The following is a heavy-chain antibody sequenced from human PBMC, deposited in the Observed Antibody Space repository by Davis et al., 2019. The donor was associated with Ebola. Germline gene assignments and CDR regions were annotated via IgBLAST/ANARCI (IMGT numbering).Heavy chain of an antibody. CDR2: INHSGRT. D-gene: IGHD6-25*01. V-gene: IGHV4-34*01. CDR1: GVSFSGYY. J-gene: IGHJ6*02. Sequence: MPSETLSPTCAVYGVSFSGYYWNWIRQPPGKGLEWIGEINHSGRTNYNPSLKSRVTMSVDTSKNQFSLRVRSVTAADTAVYYCARGGGYGGYGMDVWGQGTTVTVSS. CDR3: ARGGGYGGYGMDV.